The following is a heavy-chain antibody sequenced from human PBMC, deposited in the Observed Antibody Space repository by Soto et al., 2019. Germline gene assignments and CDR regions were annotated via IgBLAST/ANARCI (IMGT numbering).Heavy chain of an antibody. D-gene: IGHD2-2*03. V-gene: IGHV1-69*05. CDR1: GGTFSSYA. CDR3: ANDGYCSSTSCYGDYYYYGMDV. J-gene: IGHJ6*02. Sequence: SVKVSCKASGGTFSSYAISWVRQAPGQGLEWMGGIIPIFGTANYAQKFQGRVTITTDASTSTAYMELSRLRSDDTAVYYCANDGYCSSTSCYGDYYYYGMDVWGQGTTVTVSS. CDR2: IIPIFGTA.